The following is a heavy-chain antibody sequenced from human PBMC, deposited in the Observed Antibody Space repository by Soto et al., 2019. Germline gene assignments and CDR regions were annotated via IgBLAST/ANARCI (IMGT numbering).Heavy chain of an antibody. CDR1: GGTFSSYA. Sequence: GASVKVSCKASGGTFSSYAISWVRQAPGQGLEWMGGIIPIFGTANYAQKFQGRVTITADESTSTAYMELSSLRSEDTAVYYCARSTPIVVVPAAIYYGMDVWGQGTTVTVSS. V-gene: IGHV1-69*13. CDR2: IIPIFGTA. CDR3: ARSTPIVVVPAAIYYGMDV. J-gene: IGHJ6*02. D-gene: IGHD2-2*01.